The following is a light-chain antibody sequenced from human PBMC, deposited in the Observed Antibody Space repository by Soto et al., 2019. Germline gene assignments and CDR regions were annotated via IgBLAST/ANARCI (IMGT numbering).Light chain of an antibody. Sequence: IVLTQSPGTLSLSPGESATLSCRASQSISDNLAWYQQKPGQAPRLLIYGASSRATGIPDRFSGSGSGTDFTLTISRLEPDDSAVYYCQQYGSSPRTFGPGTKVDIK. CDR2: GAS. CDR3: QQYGSSPRT. CDR1: QSISDN. V-gene: IGKV3-20*01. J-gene: IGKJ1*01.